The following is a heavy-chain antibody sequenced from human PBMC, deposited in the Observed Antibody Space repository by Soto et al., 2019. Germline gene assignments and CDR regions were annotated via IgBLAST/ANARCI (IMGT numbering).Heavy chain of an antibody. CDR1: GFTFSSYG. CDR3: AKRGYSYGYGMDV. Sequence: GGSLRLSCAASGFTFSSYGMHWVRQAPGKGLEWVAVISYDGSNKYYADSVKGRFTISRDNSKNTLYLQMNSLRAEDTAVYYCAKRGYSYGYGMDVWGQGTTVTVSS. D-gene: IGHD5-18*01. V-gene: IGHV3-30*18. CDR2: ISYDGSNK. J-gene: IGHJ6*02.